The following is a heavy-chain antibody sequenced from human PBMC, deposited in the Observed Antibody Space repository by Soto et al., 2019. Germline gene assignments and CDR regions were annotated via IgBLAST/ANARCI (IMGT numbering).Heavy chain of an antibody. V-gene: IGHV3-23*01. CDR3: AKVALRQQRLAGILDH. D-gene: IGHD6-25*01. CDR1: GFTFSTYA. J-gene: IGHJ4*02. Sequence: HPGGSLRLSCAVSGFTFSTYAMSWVRQAPGKGLEWVSTISGSDNGAYYADSMRGRFTISRDNSKDTLYLQINSLRADDTAVYYCAKVALRQQRLAGILDHWGQGTLVTVYS. CDR2: ISGSDNGA.